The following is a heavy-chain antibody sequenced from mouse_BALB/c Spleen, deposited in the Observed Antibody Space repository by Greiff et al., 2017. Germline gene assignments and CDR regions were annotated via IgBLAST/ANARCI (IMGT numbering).Heavy chain of an antibody. CDR2: INPNNGGT. D-gene: IGHD1-2*01. CDR3: ARGGPLLRRYFDY. V-gene: IGHV1-18*01. CDR1: GYTFTDYN. Sequence: EVKLEESGPELVKPGASVKIPCKASGYTFTDYNMDWVKQSHGKSLEWIGDINPNNGGTIYNQKFKGKATLTVDKSSSTAYMELRSLTSEDTAVYYCARGGPLLRRYFDYWGQGTTLTVSS. J-gene: IGHJ2*01.